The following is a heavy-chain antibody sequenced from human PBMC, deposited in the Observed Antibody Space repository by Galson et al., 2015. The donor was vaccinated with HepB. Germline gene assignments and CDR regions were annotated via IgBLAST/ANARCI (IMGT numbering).Heavy chain of an antibody. J-gene: IGHJ4*02. V-gene: IGHV3-30*04. D-gene: IGHD2-2*02. CDR2: ISYDGRNI. CDR1: GFTFSRFA. CDR3: ARVYCSSTSCYKGENYFDH. Sequence: SLRLSCAASGFTFSRFALHWVRQAPGKGLEWLSSISYDGRNIYYADSVKGHFTISRDNSKNNVYLQMNSLRLADTAVYYCARVYCSSTSCYKGENYFDHWGQGTLVTVSS.